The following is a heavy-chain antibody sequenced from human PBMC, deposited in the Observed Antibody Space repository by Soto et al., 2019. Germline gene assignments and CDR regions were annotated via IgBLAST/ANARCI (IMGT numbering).Heavy chain of an antibody. D-gene: IGHD2-2*01. CDR2: IHPSGGSA. V-gene: IGHV1-46*04. Sequence: QGQLVQSGAEVKKPGASVKVSCMTSGYTFTSHYIQWVRQAPGQGLEWMGIIHPSGGSATYAQKLLGRVTMPRDTSTSTVYRELSSLRFDYTAVYYCARGIVLVPKARGMDVWGQGTTVTVSS. J-gene: IGHJ6*02. CDR1: GYTFTSHY. CDR3: ARGIVLVPKARGMDV.